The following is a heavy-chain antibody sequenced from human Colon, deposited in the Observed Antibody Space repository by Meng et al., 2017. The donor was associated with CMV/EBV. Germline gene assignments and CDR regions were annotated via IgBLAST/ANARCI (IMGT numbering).Heavy chain of an antibody. D-gene: IGHD3-10*01. CDR1: GVSITSYY. CDR2: VYISGNT. Sequence: QVHPRAPGPGLVNPAPTLSLTCTVSGVSITSYYWSWIRQPAGKGLEWIGRVYISGNTNYNPSLKSRVTMSIDTSKNQLSLNIRSVTAADTAVYYCARDSNLSGLAYWGQGTLVTVSS. J-gene: IGHJ4*02. V-gene: IGHV4-4*07. CDR3: ARDSNLSGLAY.